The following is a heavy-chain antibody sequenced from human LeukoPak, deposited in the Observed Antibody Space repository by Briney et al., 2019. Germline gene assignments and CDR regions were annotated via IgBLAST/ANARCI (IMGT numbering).Heavy chain of an antibody. CDR1: GGSIGSYY. CDR2: IYYSGST. CDR3: ARLYGNFQNYYDY. J-gene: IGHJ4*02. Sequence: PSETLSLTCTVSGGSIGSYYWSWIRQPAGKGLEWIGHIYYSGSTFYNPSLKSRVTISVDTSKNQFSLKLRSVTAADTAMFYCARLYGNFQNYYDYWGQGTLVAVSS. D-gene: IGHD1-7*01. V-gene: IGHV4-59*12.